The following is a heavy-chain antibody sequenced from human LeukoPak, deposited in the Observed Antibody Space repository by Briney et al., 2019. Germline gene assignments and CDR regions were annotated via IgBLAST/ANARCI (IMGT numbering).Heavy chain of an antibody. V-gene: IGHV3-21*01. Sequence: GGSLRLSCAASGFTFSSYSVNWVRQAPGKGLEWVSSISSSSSYIYYADSVKGRFTISRDNAKNSLYLQMNSLRAEDTAVYYCARETYYDILTGSRRYFDLWGRGTLVTVSS. D-gene: IGHD3-9*01. J-gene: IGHJ2*01. CDR1: GFTFSSYS. CDR3: ARETYYDILTGSRRYFDL. CDR2: ISSSSSYI.